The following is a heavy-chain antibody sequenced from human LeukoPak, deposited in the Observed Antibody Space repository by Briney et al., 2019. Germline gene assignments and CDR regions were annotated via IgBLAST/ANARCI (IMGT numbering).Heavy chain of an antibody. V-gene: IGHV3-21*01. CDR1: GFTFSSYS. D-gene: IGHD3-10*01. CDR3: ARDDPRGYFDY. Sequence: GGSLRLSCAASGFTFSSYSMNWVRQAPGKGLEWVSSISSSSSYIYYVDSVKGRFTISRDNAKNSLYLQMNSLRAEDTAVYYCARDDPRGYFDYWGQGTLVTVSS. CDR2: ISSSSSYI. J-gene: IGHJ4*02.